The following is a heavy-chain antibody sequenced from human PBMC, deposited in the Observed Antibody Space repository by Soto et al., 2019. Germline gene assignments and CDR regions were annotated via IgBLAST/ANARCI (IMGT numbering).Heavy chain of an antibody. J-gene: IGHJ4*02. CDR2: INHSGST. D-gene: IGHD6-13*01. CDR3: ARGGQQSFDY. Sequence: SETLSLTCAVYGGSFSGYYWSWIRQPRGKGLEWIGEINHSGSTNYNPSLKSRVTISVDTSKNQFSLKLSSVTAADTAVYYCARGGQQSFDYWGQGTLVTVSS. CDR1: GGSFSGYY. V-gene: IGHV4-34*01.